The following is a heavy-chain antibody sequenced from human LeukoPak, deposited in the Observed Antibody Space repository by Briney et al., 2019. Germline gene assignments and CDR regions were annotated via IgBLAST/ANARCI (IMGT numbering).Heavy chain of an antibody. J-gene: IGHJ4*02. CDR1: GGSFSGYY. Sequence: TASETLSLTCAVYGGSFSGYYWSWIRQPPGKGLEWIGEINHSGSTNYNPSLKSRVTISVDTSKNQFSLKLSSVTAADTAVYYCAREYSSGWYPFFDYWGQGTLVTVSS. CDR2: INHSGST. V-gene: IGHV4-34*01. D-gene: IGHD6-13*01. CDR3: AREYSSGWYPFFDY.